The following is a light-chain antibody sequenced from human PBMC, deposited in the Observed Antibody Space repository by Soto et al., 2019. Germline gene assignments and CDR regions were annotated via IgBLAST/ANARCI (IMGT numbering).Light chain of an antibody. CDR3: SSYAGSNKV. J-gene: IGLJ1*01. CDR2: EVS. CDR1: SSDVGGYNY. Sequence: QSALTQPPSASGSPGQSVTISCTGTSSDVGGYNYVSWYQQHPGKAPKLMIYEVSKRPSGVPDRFSGSKSGNTASLTVSGLQAEDEADYYCSSYAGSNKVFCPGTKVTV. V-gene: IGLV2-8*01.